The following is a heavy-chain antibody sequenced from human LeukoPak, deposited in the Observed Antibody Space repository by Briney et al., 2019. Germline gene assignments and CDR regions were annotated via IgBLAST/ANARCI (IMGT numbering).Heavy chain of an antibody. V-gene: IGHV1-69*04. CDR2: IIPILGIA. J-gene: IGHJ6*02. CDR1: GGTFSSYA. D-gene: IGHD2-2*02. CDR3: ASVGPGRYCSSTSCHTTPYYYYYYGMDV. Sequence: ASVKVSCKASGGTFSSYAISWVRQAPGQGLEWMGRIIPILGIANYAQKFQGRVTITADKSTSTAYMELSSLRSEDTAVYYCASVGPGRYCSSTSCHTTPYYYYYYGMDVWGQGTTVTVSS.